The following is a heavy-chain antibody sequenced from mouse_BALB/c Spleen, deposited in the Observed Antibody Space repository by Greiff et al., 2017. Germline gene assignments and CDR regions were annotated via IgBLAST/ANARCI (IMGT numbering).Heavy chain of an antibody. CDR1: GFTFSSFG. D-gene: IGHD2-1*01. CDR2: ISSGSSTI. V-gene: IGHV5-17*02. Sequence: EVMLVESGGGLVQPGGSRKLSCAASGFTFSSFGMHWVRQAPEKGLEWVAYISSGSSTIYYADTVKGRFTISRDNPKNTLFLQMTSLRSEDTAMYYCARDGNYDSPYAMDYWGQGTSVTVSS. CDR3: ARDGNYDSPYAMDY. J-gene: IGHJ4*01.